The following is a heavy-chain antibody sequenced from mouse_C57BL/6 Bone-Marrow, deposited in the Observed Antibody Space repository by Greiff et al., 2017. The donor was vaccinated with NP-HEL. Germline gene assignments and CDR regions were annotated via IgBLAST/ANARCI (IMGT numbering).Heavy chain of an antibody. D-gene: IGHD2-5*01. CDR2: ISDGGSYT. CDR3: ARDQGYYSNYEKGFDY. J-gene: IGHJ2*01. Sequence: EVKLMESGGGLVKPGGSLKLSCAASGFTFSSYAMSWVRQTPEKRLEWVATISDGGSYTYYPDNVKGRFTISRDNAKNNLYLQMSHLKSEDTAMYYCARDQGYYSNYEKGFDYWGQGTTLTVSS. CDR1: GFTFSSYA. V-gene: IGHV5-4*01.